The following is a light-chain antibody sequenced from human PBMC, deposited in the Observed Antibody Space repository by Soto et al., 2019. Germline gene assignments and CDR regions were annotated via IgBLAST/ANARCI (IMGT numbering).Light chain of an antibody. CDR3: QQYNNWPPYT. J-gene: IGKJ2*01. V-gene: IGKV3-15*01. Sequence: EIVMTQSTATLSVSPGERATLSCRASQSVSSNLAWYQQKPGQAPRLLIYGASTRATDIPARFSGSGSGTEFTLTINSLQSEDFAVYYCQQYNNWPPYTFGQGTKLEIK. CDR2: GAS. CDR1: QSVSSN.